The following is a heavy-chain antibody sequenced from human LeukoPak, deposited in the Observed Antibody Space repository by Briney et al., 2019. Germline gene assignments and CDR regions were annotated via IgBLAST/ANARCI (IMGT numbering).Heavy chain of an antibody. CDR3: ARADSVVPDYFDY. D-gene: IGHD2-2*01. V-gene: IGHV4-30-4*01. CDR1: GGPISSGDCY. J-gene: IGHJ4*02. Sequence: PSETLSLTFTFSGGPISSGDCYWSWIRQPPGKGREWIWYIYYSGSTYYNPSLKSRVTISVDTSKNQFSLKLSSVTAADTAVYYCARADSVVPDYFDYWGQGTLVTVSS. CDR2: IYYSGST.